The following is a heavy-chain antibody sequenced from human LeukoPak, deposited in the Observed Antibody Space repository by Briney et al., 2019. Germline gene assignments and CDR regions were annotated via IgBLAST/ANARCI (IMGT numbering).Heavy chain of an antibody. V-gene: IGHV3-7*01. CDR3: ARAGAARHTYYYYYGMDV. CDR2: IKQDGSEK. J-gene: IGHJ6*02. Sequence: PGGSLRLSCAASGFTFSSFWMSWVRQAPGKGLEWVAHIKQDGSEKYYVDSVKGRFTISRDNSKNTLYLQMNSLRAEDTAVYYCARAGAARHTYYYYYGMDVWGQGTTVTVSS. CDR1: GFTFSSFW. D-gene: IGHD2-15*01.